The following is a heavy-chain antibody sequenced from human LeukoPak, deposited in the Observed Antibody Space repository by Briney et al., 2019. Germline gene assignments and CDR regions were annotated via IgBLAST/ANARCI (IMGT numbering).Heavy chain of an antibody. D-gene: IGHD2-15*01. CDR3: AREGGSGCSFYSYGPDY. V-gene: IGHV3-21*01. CDR2: ISSSSSYI. CDR1: GFTFSSYS. Sequence: KPGGSPRLSCAASGFTFSSYSMNWVRQAPGKGLEWVSSISSSSSYIYYADSVKGRFTISRDNAKNTLYLQMNSLRAEDTAVYYCAREGGSGCSFYSYGPDYWGQGTLVTVSS. J-gene: IGHJ4*02.